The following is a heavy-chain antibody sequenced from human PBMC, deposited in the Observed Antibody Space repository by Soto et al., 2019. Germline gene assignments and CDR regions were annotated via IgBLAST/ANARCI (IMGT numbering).Heavy chain of an antibody. D-gene: IGHD1-26*01. V-gene: IGHV4-34*01. CDR2: INHSGST. Sequence: SETLSLTCAVYGGSFSGYYWSWIRQPPGKGLEWIGEINHSGSTNYNPSLKSRVTISVDTSKNQFSLKLSSVTAADTAVYYCARGLGGSAYPLFHYWGQGTLLTVST. CDR3: ARGLGGSAYPLFHY. CDR1: GGSFSGYY. J-gene: IGHJ4*02.